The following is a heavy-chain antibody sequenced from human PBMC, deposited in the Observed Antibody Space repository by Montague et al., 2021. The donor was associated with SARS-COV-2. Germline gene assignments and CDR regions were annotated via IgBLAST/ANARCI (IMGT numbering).Heavy chain of an antibody. V-gene: IGHV4-39*07. D-gene: IGHD5-24*01. J-gene: IGHJ4*02. CDR2: IYYSGST. CDR3: AESADHNYFLDS. Sequence: SETLSLTCTVSGGSITSSSYYWGWIRQPPGKGLEWIGSIYYSGSTYYNPSLKSRVTMSVDKSNNLFSLELSSVTAVDTAVYCCAESADHNYFLDSWGQGTPVTVSS. CDR1: GGSITSSSYY.